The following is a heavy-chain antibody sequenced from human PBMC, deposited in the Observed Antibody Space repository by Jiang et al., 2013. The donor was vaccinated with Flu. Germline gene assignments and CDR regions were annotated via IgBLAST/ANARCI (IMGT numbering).Heavy chain of an antibody. J-gene: IGHJ3*02. CDR2: TYFRSSWSN. Sequence: QTLSLTCAISGDTVSNKRASWTWIRQSPSRGLEWLGRTYFRSSWSNKYAESVKSRMTINPDTSKNQFSLQLSSVIPDDTAVYYCARALGNYYSGMAAAFDMWGQGTMVSVSS. D-gene: IGHD2-21*01. CDR1: GDTVSNKRAS. CDR3: ARALGNYYSGMAAAFDM. V-gene: IGHV6-1*01.